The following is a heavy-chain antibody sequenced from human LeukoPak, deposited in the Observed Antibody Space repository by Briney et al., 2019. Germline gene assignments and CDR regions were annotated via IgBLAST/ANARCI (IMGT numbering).Heavy chain of an antibody. CDR1: GGSFSGYY. D-gene: IGHD3-10*01. Sequence: SETLSLTCAVYGGSFSGYYWSWIRQPPGKGLEWIGEINHSGSTNYNPSLKSRVTISVDTSKHQFSLKLSSVTAAATAVYYCARDYGSGSYGVDYWGQGTLVTVSS. CDR2: INHSGST. J-gene: IGHJ4*02. CDR3: ARDYGSGSYGVDY. V-gene: IGHV4-34*01.